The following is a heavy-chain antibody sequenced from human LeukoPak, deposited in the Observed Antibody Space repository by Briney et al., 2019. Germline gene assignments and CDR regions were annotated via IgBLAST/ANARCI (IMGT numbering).Heavy chain of an antibody. J-gene: IGHJ4*02. CDR3: ARGRLRSAPDN. CDR1: GGSISGYY. Sequence: SETLSLTCSVSGGSISGYYWTWLRQPPGKGLEWIGYVSYSGDTSYNPSLKSRVTMSVDTSKNQISLNLNFVTAADTAVYYCARGRLRSAPDNWGQGTLVTVSS. CDR2: VSYSGDT. D-gene: IGHD3-16*01. V-gene: IGHV4-59*01.